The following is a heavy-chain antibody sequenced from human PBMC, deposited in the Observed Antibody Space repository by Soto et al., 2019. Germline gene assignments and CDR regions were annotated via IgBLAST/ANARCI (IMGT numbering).Heavy chain of an antibody. CDR1: GYRFTSYW. Sequence: GESLKISCKGSGYRFTSYWIGWVCQKPGKGLEWMGKIDPNDSERNYSPPFQGHVIISADKSISTAYLQWSSLKASDTAMYYCARLGFSLGAFDIWGQGTMVTVSS. V-gene: IGHV5-10-1*01. D-gene: IGHD7-27*01. CDR2: IDPNDSER. CDR3: ARLGFSLGAFDI. J-gene: IGHJ3*02.